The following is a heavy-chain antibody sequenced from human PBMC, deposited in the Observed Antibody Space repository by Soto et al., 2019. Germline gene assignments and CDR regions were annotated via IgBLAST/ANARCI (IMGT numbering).Heavy chain of an antibody. CDR2: ISAYNGNT. J-gene: IGHJ6*02. CDR3: ASHHLNSYYYGMDV. V-gene: IGHV1-18*01. Sequence: QVQLVQSGAEVKKPGASVKVSCKASGYTFTSYGISWVRQAPGQGLEWMGWISAYNGNTNYAQKLQGRVTMTTDTPTSTADMELRSLRSDDTAVYSCASHHLNSYYYGMDVWGQGTTVTVSS. CDR1: GYTFTSYG.